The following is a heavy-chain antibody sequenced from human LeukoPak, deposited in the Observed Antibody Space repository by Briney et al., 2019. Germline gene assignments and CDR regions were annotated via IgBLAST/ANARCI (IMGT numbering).Heavy chain of an antibody. D-gene: IGHD6-19*01. CDR3: ARVNLGLGSGWYPYYYYGMDV. J-gene: IGHJ6*02. V-gene: IGHV4-59*01. Sequence: PSETLSLTCAVYGGSFSGYYWSWIRQPPGKGLEWIGYIYYSGSTNYNPSLKSRVTISVDTSKNQFSLKLSSVTAADTAVYYCARVNLGLGSGWYPYYYYGMDVWGQGTTVTVSS. CDR2: IYYSGST. CDR1: GGSFSGYY.